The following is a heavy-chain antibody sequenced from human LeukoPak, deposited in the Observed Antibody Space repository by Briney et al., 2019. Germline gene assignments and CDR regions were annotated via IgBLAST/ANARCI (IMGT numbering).Heavy chain of an antibody. V-gene: IGHV1-69*13. J-gene: IGHJ1*01. D-gene: IGHD2-2*01. CDR3: AARYCSSTSCLQAEYFQH. CDR2: IIPIFGTA. CDR1: GGTSSSYA. Sequence: GASVKVSCKASGGTSSSYAISWVRQAPGQGLEWMGGIIPIFGTANYAQKFQGRVTITADESTSTAYMELSSLRSEDTAVYYCAARYCSSTSCLQAEYFQHWGQGTLVTVSS.